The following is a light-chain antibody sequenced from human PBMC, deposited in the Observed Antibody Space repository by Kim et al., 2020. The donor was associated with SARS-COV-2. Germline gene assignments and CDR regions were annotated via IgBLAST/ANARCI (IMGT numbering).Light chain of an antibody. CDR3: QQYGRTPWT. CDR1: QSVSSNY. CDR2: GAS. Sequence: SPGETATLACRASQSVSSNYLAWYQQKPGQAPRLLIHGASNRATGIPDRFSGSGSGTDFTLTISRLEPEDFAVYCCQQYGRTPWTFGQGTKVDIK. V-gene: IGKV3-20*01. J-gene: IGKJ1*01.